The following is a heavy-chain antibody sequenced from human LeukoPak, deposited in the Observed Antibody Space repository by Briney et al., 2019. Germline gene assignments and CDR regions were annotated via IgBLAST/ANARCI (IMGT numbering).Heavy chain of an antibody. CDR1: GFTFSSYG. Sequence: GRSLRLSCAASGFTFSSYGMHWVRQAPGKGLEWVAVIWYDGSNKYYADSVKGRFTISRDNSKNTLYLQMNSLRAEDTAVYYCARVKIVSSTQLGSDYYGMDVWGQGTTVTVSS. CDR2: IWYDGSNK. D-gene: IGHD6-13*01. CDR3: ARVKIVSSTQLGSDYYGMDV. V-gene: IGHV3-33*01. J-gene: IGHJ6*02.